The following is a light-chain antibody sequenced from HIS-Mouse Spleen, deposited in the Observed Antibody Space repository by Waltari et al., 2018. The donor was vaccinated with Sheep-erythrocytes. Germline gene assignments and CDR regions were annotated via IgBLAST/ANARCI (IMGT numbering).Light chain of an antibody. Sequence: QSALTQPASVSGSPGQSLTISCTGTSSDVGSYNLVSLYQQHPGKAPNLMIYEGSKRPSGVSNRFSGSKSGNTASLTISGLQAEDEADYYCCSYAGSSTPWVFGGGTKLTVL. CDR3: CSYAGSSTPWV. J-gene: IGLJ3*02. V-gene: IGLV2-23*01. CDR1: SSDVGSYNL. CDR2: EGS.